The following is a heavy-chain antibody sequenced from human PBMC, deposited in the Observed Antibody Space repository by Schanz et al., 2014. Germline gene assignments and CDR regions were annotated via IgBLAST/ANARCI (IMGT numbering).Heavy chain of an antibody. J-gene: IGHJ4*02. D-gene: IGHD2-15*01. CDR1: GFTFNSYA. CDR2: ISGSGGST. CDR3: ARDRGYCSGGSCLTFDY. V-gene: IGHV3-23*01. Sequence: EGQLLESGGGLIQPGGSLRLSCAASGFTFNSYAMTWVRQAPGKGLEWVSAISGSGGSTYYADSVKGRFTISRDNARNSLYLHMNTLGAEDTAVYYCARDRGYCSGGSCLTFDYWGQGTLVTVSS.